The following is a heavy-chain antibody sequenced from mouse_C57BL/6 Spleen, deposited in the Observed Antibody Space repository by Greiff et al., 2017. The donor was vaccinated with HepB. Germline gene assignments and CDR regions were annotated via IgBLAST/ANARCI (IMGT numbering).Heavy chain of an antibody. V-gene: IGHV5-17*01. Sequence: EVQLQESGGGLVKPGGSLKLSCAASGFTFSDYGMHWVRQAPEKGLEWVAYISSGSSTIYYADTVKGRFTISRDNAKNTLFLQMTSLRSEDTAMYYCARAYYYGSNYWYFDVWGTGTTVTVSS. CDR2: ISSGSSTI. CDR1: GFTFSDYG. CDR3: ARAYYYGSNYWYFDV. D-gene: IGHD1-1*01. J-gene: IGHJ1*03.